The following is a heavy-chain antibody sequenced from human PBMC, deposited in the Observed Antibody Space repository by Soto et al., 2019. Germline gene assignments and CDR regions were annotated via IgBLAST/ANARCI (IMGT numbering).Heavy chain of an antibody. CDR3: ARDRQSVGGVKIAVGNFDS. D-gene: IGHD6-19*01. CDR1: GDSVSSNIAA. Sequence: SQTLSLTCAISGDSVSSNIAAWNWIRQSQSRGLEWLGRTYYKSQWYYDYAVSVKSRITINPDTSKNQFSLQLNSVSHEATAVYYCARDRQSVGGVKIAVGNFDSWRQGTLVTVYS. CDR2: TYYKSQWYY. V-gene: IGHV6-1*01. J-gene: IGHJ4*02.